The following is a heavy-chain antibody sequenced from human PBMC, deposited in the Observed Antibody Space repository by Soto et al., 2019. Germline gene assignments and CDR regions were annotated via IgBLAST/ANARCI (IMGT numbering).Heavy chain of an antibody. D-gene: IGHD5-12*01. V-gene: IGHV4-30-4*01. Sequence: SETLSLTCTVSGGSISSGDYYWSWIRQPPGKGLEWIGYIYYSGSTYYNPSLKSRVTISVDTSKNQFSLKLSSVTAADTAVYYCARVGIVATGIDYWGHGTLVTVSS. CDR3: ARVGIVATGIDY. CDR1: GGSISSGDYY. J-gene: IGHJ4*01. CDR2: IYYSGST.